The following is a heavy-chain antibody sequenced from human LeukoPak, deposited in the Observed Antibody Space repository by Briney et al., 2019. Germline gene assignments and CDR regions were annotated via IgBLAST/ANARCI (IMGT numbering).Heavy chain of an antibody. CDR3: SRGVSWKKGGSYQLDY. V-gene: IGHV3-9*01. D-gene: IGHD1-26*01. Sequence: GRSLRLSCPPSGFTFDDYAMHWARQPPGKGLEWVSVISLNSGSIGYAASVKGRFTISRDNAKNSLYLQMNSLRAEDTALYYCSRGVSWKKGGSYQLDYWGRGTLVTVSS. J-gene: IGHJ4*02. CDR2: ISLNSGSI. CDR1: GFTFDDYA.